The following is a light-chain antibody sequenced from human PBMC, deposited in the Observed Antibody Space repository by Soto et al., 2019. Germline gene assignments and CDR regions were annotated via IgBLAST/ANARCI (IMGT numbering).Light chain of an antibody. CDR2: EVS. V-gene: IGLV1-40*01. CDR1: SSNIGAGYA. Sequence: QSVLTQPPSVSGAPGQRVTISCTGSSSNIGAGYAVHWYQQHPGKAPKHIIYEVSNRPSGVSNRFSGSKSGNTASLTISGLRAEDEADYYCSSYAISSSLIIFGGGTKLTVL. CDR3: SSYAISSSLII. J-gene: IGLJ2*01.